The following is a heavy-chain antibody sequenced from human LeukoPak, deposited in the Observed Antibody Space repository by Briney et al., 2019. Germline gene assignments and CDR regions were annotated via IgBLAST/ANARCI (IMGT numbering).Heavy chain of an antibody. CDR3: ARGLKGQWFFDF. CDR2: INPGGGST. J-gene: IGHJ4*02. D-gene: IGHD4/OR15-4a*01. V-gene: IGHV1-46*01. Sequence: ASVKVSCKASGYTFTNYYMHWVRQAPGQGLEWMALINPGGGSTEYSQKFQDRLTMTRDKSTSTVYMELNSLRAEDTAVYYCARGLKGQWFFDFWGQGTLVTVSS. CDR1: GYTFTNYY.